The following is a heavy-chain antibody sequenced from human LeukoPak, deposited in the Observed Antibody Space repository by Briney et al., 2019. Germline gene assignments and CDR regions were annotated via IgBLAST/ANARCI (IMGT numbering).Heavy chain of an antibody. CDR3: AKEPREYCSSTSCPNWFDS. J-gene: IGHJ5*01. D-gene: IGHD2-2*01. Sequence: GGSLRLSCAASGFTFNNYAMSWVRQAPGKGLEWVSAISASGGTTYYADSVEGRFTISRDNPENTLFLQMNSLRAEDTAVYYCAKEPREYCSSTSCPNWFDSWGQGTLVTVSS. V-gene: IGHV3-23*01. CDR1: GFTFNNYA. CDR2: ISASGGTT.